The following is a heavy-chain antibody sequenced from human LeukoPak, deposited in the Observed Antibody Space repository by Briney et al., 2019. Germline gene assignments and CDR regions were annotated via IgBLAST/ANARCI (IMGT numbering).Heavy chain of an antibody. CDR2: MSSSRSYI. Sequence: GGSLRLSCAASGFTFSSYSMNWVRQAPGKGLEWVSFMSSSRSYIYYADSVKGRFTISRDNAKNSLYLQMNSLRAEDTALYYCARQRCGGDCYSGAFDIWGQGTMVTVSS. V-gene: IGHV3-21*01. D-gene: IGHD2-21*02. CDR3: ARQRCGGDCYSGAFDI. J-gene: IGHJ3*02. CDR1: GFTFSSYS.